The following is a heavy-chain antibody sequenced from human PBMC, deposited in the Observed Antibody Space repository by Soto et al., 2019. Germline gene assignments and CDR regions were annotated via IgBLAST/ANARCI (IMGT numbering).Heavy chain of an antibody. J-gene: IGHJ6*02. CDR1: GYTLTELS. Sequence: ASVKVSCKVSGYTLTELSMHWVRQAPGKGLERMGGFDPEDGETIYAQKFQGRVTMTEDTSTDTAYMELSSLRSEDTAVYYCAPGLPRFGDYYYGMDVWGQGTTVTVSS. V-gene: IGHV1-24*01. CDR2: FDPEDGET. D-gene: IGHD3-10*02. CDR3: APGLPRFGDYYYGMDV.